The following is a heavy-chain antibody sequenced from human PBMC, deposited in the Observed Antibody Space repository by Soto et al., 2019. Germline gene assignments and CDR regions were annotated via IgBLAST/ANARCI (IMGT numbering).Heavy chain of an antibody. CDR1: GFPFSNAG. D-gene: IGHD2-2*01. Sequence: PGGSLRLSCAASGFPFSNAGINWVRQTPGTGLQWVGRVKSKTDGGSADYAAPVKGRFAVSRDDSKNIVYLQMNSVKIEDTGVYYCTTDSRTTMPEVRFDYWGDGTLVTVSS. CDR2: VKSKTDGGSA. V-gene: IGHV3-15*07. CDR3: TTDSRTTMPEVRFDY. J-gene: IGHJ4*01.